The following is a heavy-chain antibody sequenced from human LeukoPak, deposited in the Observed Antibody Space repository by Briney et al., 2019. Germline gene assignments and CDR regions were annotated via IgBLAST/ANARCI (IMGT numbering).Heavy chain of an antibody. CDR3: ARVYDVLTGGFDH. CDR2: NSSSMISI. V-gene: IGHV3-21*01. J-gene: IGHJ4*02. Sequence: PGGSLRLSCASSGFTFRRYDMNWVRQAPGKGLEWVSFNSSSMISIHYADSVQGRFTISRDNARNILYLQMNSLRAEDTAVYYCARVYDVLTGGFDHWGQGALVTVSS. D-gene: IGHD3-9*01. CDR1: GFTFRRYD.